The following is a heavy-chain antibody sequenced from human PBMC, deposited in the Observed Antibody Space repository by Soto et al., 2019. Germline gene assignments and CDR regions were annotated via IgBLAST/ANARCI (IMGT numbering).Heavy chain of an antibody. CDR2: ISYDGSNK. Sequence: GGSLRLSCAASGFTFSSYGMHWVRQAPGKGLEWVAVISYDGSNKYYADSVKGRFTISRDNSKNTLYLQMNSLRAEDTAVYYCAKPAIYSSSWFDSNWFDPWCQGTLVTVSS. CDR3: AKPAIYSSSWFDSNWFDP. CDR1: GFTFSSYG. V-gene: IGHV3-30*18. D-gene: IGHD6-13*01. J-gene: IGHJ5*02.